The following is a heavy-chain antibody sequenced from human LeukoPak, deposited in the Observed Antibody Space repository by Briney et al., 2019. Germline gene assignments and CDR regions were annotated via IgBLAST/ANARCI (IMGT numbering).Heavy chain of an antibody. CDR3: ARDWWECSSTSCLYYFDY. Sequence: GASVKVSCKASGYTFTGYYIHWVRQAPGQGLEWMGWINPNSGGTNYAQKFQGRVTMTRDTSISTAYMELSRLRSDDTAVYYCARDWWECSSTSCLYYFDYWGQGTLVTVSS. CDR2: INPNSGGT. V-gene: IGHV1-2*02. D-gene: IGHD2-2*01. J-gene: IGHJ4*02. CDR1: GYTFTGYY.